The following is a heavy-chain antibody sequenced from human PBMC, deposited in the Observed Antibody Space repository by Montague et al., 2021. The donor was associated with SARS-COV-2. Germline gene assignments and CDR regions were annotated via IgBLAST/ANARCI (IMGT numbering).Heavy chain of an antibody. V-gene: IGHV4-59*01. Sequence: SETLSLTCTVSGGSITSYYWSWIRQPPGKGLEYIGYIYYSGSTNYNPSLKLRVTISVDTSKYKFSLKLSFVTAADTAVYYCARGDGHYYGSGTYPYYWGQGTLVTVSS. CDR1: GGSITSYY. CDR2: IYYSGST. J-gene: IGHJ4*02. CDR3: ARGDGHYYGSGTYPYY. D-gene: IGHD3-10*01.